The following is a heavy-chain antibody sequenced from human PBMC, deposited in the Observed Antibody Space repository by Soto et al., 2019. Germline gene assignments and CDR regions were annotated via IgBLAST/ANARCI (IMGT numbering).Heavy chain of an antibody. CDR1: GGSISSFTYY. CDR2: VYYNENT. CDR3: ARRERYYGSPGWFDP. V-gene: IGHV4-39*01. J-gene: IGHJ5*02. Sequence: SETLSLTCSVSGGSISSFTYYWGWIRHPPGKGLEWIGTVYYNENTYYNPSLKSRVTITVDTAKNQFSLNLRSVTAADTAMYFCARRERYYGSPGWFDPWGPGTLVTVSS. D-gene: IGHD3-10*01.